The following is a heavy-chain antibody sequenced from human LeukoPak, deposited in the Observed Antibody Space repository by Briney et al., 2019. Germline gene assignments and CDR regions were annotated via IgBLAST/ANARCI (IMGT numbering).Heavy chain of an antibody. J-gene: IGHJ6*02. CDR3: APNYYDSSGYSDGMDV. D-gene: IGHD3-22*01. CDR1: GGPISSSSYY. V-gene: IGHV4-39*01. CDR2: IYYSGST. Sequence: SETLSLTCTVSGGPISSSSYYWGWIRQPPGKGLEWIGSIYYSGSTYYNPSLKSRVTISVDTSKNQFSLKLSSVTAADTAVYYCAPNYYDSSGYSDGMDVWGQGTTVTVSS.